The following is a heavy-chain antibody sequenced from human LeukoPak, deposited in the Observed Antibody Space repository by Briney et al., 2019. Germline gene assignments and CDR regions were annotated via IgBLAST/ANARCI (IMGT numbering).Heavy chain of an antibody. V-gene: IGHV3-23*01. D-gene: IGHD3-9*01. J-gene: IGHJ4*02. CDR1: RFSFSSYA. CDR3: GKCARIDWFPIDD. CDR2: ISGSGGST. Sequence: PGGSLRLSCAASRFSFSSYAMSWVRQAPGKGLEWVSGISGSGGSTYYADFVKGRFTISRDNSKNTLYLQMNSLRAEDTAVYYCGKCARIDWFPIDDWGQGTLVTVSS.